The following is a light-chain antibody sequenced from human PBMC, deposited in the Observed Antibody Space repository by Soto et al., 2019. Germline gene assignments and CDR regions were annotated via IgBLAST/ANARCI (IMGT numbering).Light chain of an antibody. CDR1: QGISSY. CDR3: QQFNTSPWT. CDR2: KAS. J-gene: IGKJ1*01. Sequence: AIQLTQSPASLSASVGDRVTITCRASQGISSYLAWYQQKPGKAPKLLIYKASSLESGVPSRFSGSGSGTEFTLTISSLQPDDFATYYCQQFNTSPWTFGQRTKADI. V-gene: IGKV1-13*02.